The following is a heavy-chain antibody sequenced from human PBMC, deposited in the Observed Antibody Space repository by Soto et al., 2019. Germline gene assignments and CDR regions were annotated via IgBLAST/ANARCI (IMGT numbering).Heavy chain of an antibody. CDR1: GYTFINSA. CDR3: ARRGAAYNYLDFDY. Sequence: ASVKVSFKASGYTFINSALHWVHQAPGQRLEWMGWINAANGDTKYSQNFQGRVTITRDTSASTGYMELSSLTSEDTAVYYCARRGAAYNYLDFDYWGQGTPVTVSS. V-gene: IGHV1-3*01. D-gene: IGHD5-12*01. J-gene: IGHJ4*02. CDR2: INAANGDT.